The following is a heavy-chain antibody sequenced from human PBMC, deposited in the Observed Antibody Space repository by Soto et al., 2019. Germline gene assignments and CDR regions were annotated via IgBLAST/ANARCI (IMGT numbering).Heavy chain of an antibody. J-gene: IGHJ6*02. CDR1: GGTFSSYA. Sequence: QVQLVQSGAEVKKPCSSVKVSCKASGGTFSSYAISLVLQAPGQVLEWMGEIIPIFGTANYAKKFKGRVTITADESTSTAYMELSRLRSEDTAVYYCARGKWALAARPYGMDVWGQGTTVTFSS. CDR3: ARGKWALAARPYGMDV. CDR2: IIPIFGTA. V-gene: IGHV1-69*01. D-gene: IGHD6-13*01.